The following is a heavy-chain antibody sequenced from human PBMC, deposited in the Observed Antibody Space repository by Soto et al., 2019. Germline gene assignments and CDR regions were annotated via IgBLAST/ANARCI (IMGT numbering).Heavy chain of an antibody. CDR2: IIPIFGTA. J-gene: IGHJ6*02. Sequence: QVQLVQSEAEVKKPGSSVKVSCKASGGTFSSYAISWVRQAPGQGLEWMGGIIPIFGTANYAQKFQGRVTITADESTSTAYMELSSLRSEDTAVYYCARANTCITIFGVVSTDYYYGMDVWGQGTTVTVSS. D-gene: IGHD3-3*01. V-gene: IGHV1-69*01. CDR1: GGTFSSYA. CDR3: ARANTCITIFGVVSTDYYYGMDV.